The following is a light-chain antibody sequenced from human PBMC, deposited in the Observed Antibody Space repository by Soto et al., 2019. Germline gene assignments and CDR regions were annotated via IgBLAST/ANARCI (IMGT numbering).Light chain of an antibody. V-gene: IGKV3-20*01. CDR3: QQYGSSPWT. CDR2: GAS. J-gene: IGKJ3*01. Sequence: EIVLTQSPGTLSLSPGERATLSCRASQSVSSSYLARYQQKPGQAPRLLIYGASSRATGIPDRFSGSGSGTDFTLTISRLEPEDFAVYYCQQYGSSPWTFGPGTKVDIK. CDR1: QSVSSSY.